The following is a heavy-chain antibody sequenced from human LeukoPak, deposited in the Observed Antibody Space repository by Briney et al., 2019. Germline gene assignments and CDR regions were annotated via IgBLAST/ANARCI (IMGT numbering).Heavy chain of an antibody. CDR3: TKDIGGYSFAAAY. CDR2: ISGDGGIT. CDR1: GFTFDDYA. V-gene: IGHV3-43*02. D-gene: IGHD5-18*01. Sequence: PGGSLRLSCAASGFTFDDYAMHWVRRGPGKGLEWVSLISGDGGITYYADSVKGRFTISRDNSKNSLYLQMNSLRTEDTALYYCTKDIGGYSFAAAYWGQGTLVTVSS. J-gene: IGHJ4*02.